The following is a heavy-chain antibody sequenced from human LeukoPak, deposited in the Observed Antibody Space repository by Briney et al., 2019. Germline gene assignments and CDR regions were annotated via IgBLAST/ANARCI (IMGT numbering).Heavy chain of an antibody. CDR2: IKQDGSEK. CDR3: ARVGDWNYGGPVNWFDP. V-gene: IGHV3-7*01. J-gene: IGHJ5*02. Sequence: GGSLRLSCAASGFTFSSYWMSWVRQAPGKGLEWVANIKQDGSEKYYVDSVKGRFTISRDNAKNSLYLQMNSLRAEDTAVYYCARVGDWNYGGPVNWFDPWGQGTLVTVSS. CDR1: GFTFSSYW. D-gene: IGHD1-7*01.